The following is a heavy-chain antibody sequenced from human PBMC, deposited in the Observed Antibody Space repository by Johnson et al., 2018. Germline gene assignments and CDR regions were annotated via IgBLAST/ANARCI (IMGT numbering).Heavy chain of an antibody. Sequence: VQLVESGGGLVQXGGSLRLXCAASGFTFSSYWMSWVRQAPGKGLEWVANIKQDGSEKYYVDSVKGRFTISSDNSKKTLYLQMNSLRAEDTAVYYCANWDHMYDAFDIWGQGTMVTVSS. CDR3: ANWDHMYDAFDI. J-gene: IGHJ3*02. CDR2: IKQDGSEK. D-gene: IGHD7-27*01. CDR1: GFTFSSYW. V-gene: IGHV3-7*01.